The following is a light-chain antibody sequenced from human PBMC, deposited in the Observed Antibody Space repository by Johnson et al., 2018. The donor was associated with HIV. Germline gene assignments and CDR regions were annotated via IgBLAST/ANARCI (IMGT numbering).Light chain of an antibody. V-gene: IGLV1-51*01. CDR1: SSNIGNNR. Sequence: QSVLTQPPSVSAAPGQKVTISCSGSSSNIGNNRVSWYQQLPGTAPKLLIYENNKRPSGIPDRFSGSKSGTSATLGITGLQTGDEADYYCGTWDSSLSAGYVFGTGTKVTVL. CDR2: ENN. CDR3: GTWDSSLSAGYV. J-gene: IGLJ1*01.